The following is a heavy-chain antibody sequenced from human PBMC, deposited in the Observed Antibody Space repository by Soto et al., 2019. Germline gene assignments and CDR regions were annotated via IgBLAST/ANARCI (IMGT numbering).Heavy chain of an antibody. J-gene: IGHJ5*02. CDR2: IYYSGST. CDR1: GGSIISYY. Sequence: SETLSLTCNVSGGSIISYYWSWIRQPPGKGLEWIGYIYYSGSTNYNPSLKSRVTISVDTSKNQFSLKLSSVTAADTAVYYCARHELLLLSNWFDPWGQGTLVTVSS. CDR3: ARHELLLLSNWFDP. V-gene: IGHV4-59*08. D-gene: IGHD3-10*01.